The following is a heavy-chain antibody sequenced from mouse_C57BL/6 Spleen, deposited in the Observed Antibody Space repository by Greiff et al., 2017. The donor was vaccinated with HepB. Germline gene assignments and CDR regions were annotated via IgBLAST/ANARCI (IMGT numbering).Heavy chain of an antibody. J-gene: IGHJ3*01. D-gene: IGHD1-1*01. CDR2: ISSGSSTI. CDR1: GFTFSDYG. Sequence: EVQRVESGGGLVKPGGSLKLSCAASGFTFSDYGMHWVRQAPEKGLEWVAYISSGSSTIYYADTVKGRFTISRDKAKNTLFLQMTSLRSEDTAMYYCARGYSSPAWFAYWGQGTLVTVSA. CDR3: ARGYSSPAWFAY. V-gene: IGHV5-17*01.